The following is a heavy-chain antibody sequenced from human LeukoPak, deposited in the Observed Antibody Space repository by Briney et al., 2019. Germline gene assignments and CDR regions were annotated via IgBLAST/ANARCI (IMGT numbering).Heavy chain of an antibody. CDR3: ARDKSSGYYYFDY. D-gene: IGHD3-22*01. Sequence: AGGSLRLSCAASGFTFSSYGMHWVRQAPGKGLEWVSAINTPGGSTYYADSVKGRFTISRDNSKNTLYLQMNSLRAEDTALYYCARDKSSGYYYFDYWGQGTLVTVSS. CDR1: GFTFSSYG. CDR2: INTPGGST. J-gene: IGHJ4*02. V-gene: IGHV3-23*01.